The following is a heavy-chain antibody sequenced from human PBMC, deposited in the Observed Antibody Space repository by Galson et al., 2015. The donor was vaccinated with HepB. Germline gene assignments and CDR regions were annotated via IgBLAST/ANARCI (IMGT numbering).Heavy chain of an antibody. J-gene: IGHJ4*02. CDR2: ISSSSSYI. Sequence: SLRLSCAASGFTFSSYSMNWVRQAPGKGLEWVSSISSSSSYIYYADSVKGRFTISRDNAKNSLYLQMNSLRAEDTAVYYCARDQNGIAVAGTVDYWGQGTLVTVSS. V-gene: IGHV3-21*01. CDR1: GFTFSSYS. CDR3: ARDQNGIAVAGTVDY. D-gene: IGHD6-19*01.